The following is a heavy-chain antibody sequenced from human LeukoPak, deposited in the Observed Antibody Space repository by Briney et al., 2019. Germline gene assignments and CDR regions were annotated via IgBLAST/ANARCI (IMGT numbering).Heavy chain of an antibody. V-gene: IGHV5-51*01. J-gene: IGHJ4*02. CDR3: ARQYCSGGSCYAHFDY. D-gene: IGHD2-15*01. CDR2: IYPGDSDT. CDR1: GYSFTNSW. Sequence: GESLQISCQGSGYSFTNSWIGWVRQMPGKGLEWMRIIYPGDSDTRYSPSFQGQVTISADKSISTAYLQWSSLEASDTAMYYCARQYCSGGSCYAHFDYWGQGTLVTVSS.